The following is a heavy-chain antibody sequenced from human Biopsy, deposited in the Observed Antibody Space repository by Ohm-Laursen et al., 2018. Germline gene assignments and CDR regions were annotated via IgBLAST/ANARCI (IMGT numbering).Heavy chain of an antibody. Sequence: TLSLTCTVSDGSISGYYWSWIRQAPGQGLERIGFIYYTGKTKSNPSLKSRLTMSVDTSTNQFSLNLTTVTTADTAVYYCAKNSGYSHDYWGPGILVIFPS. CDR3: AKNSGYSHDY. CDR1: DGSISGYY. D-gene: IGHD3-22*01. CDR2: IYYTGKT. J-gene: IGHJ4*01. V-gene: IGHV4-59*03.